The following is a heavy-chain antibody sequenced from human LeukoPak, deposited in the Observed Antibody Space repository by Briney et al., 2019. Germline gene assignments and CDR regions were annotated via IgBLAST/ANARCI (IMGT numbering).Heavy chain of an antibody. CDR1: GFTFSDYY. CDR3: ARMSSSIFDY. V-gene: IGHV3-11*01. CDR2: ISRGGSTI. J-gene: IGHJ4*02. Sequence: GGSLRLSCAASGFTFSDYYMNWNRQAPGRGLEWVSYISRGGSTIYYADSVKGRFTISRDNAKNSLCLQMNSLRAEDTAVYYCARMSSSIFDYWGQGTLVTVSS. D-gene: IGHD6-6*01.